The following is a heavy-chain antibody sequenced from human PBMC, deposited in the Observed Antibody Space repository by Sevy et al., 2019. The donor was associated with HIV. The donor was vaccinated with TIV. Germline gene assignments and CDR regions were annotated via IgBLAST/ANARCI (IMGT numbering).Heavy chain of an antibody. CDR1: GGSISSYY. CDR3: ARVQNFWSGYYKNLYYFDY. D-gene: IGHD3-3*01. CDR2: IYYSGST. V-gene: IGHV4-59*01. Sequence: SETLSLTYTVSGGSISSYYWSWIRQPPGKGLEWIGYIYYSGSTNYNPSLKSRVTISVDTSKNQFSLKLSSVTAADTAVYYCARVQNFWSGYYKNLYYFDYWGQGTLVTVSS. J-gene: IGHJ4*02.